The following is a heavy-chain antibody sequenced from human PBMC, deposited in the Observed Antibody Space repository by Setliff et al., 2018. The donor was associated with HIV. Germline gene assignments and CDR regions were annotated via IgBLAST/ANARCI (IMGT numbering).Heavy chain of an antibody. J-gene: IGHJ3*02. CDR1: GFTFSSYA. CDR2: ISGSGGST. Sequence: GGSLRLSCAASGFTFSSYAMSWVRQAPGKGLEWVSAISGSGGSTYYADSVKGRFTISRDNSKNTLYLQMNSLRAEDTAVYYCARYALAVPGYHNAFDIWGQGTMVTVSS. D-gene: IGHD6-19*01. CDR3: ARYALAVPGYHNAFDI. V-gene: IGHV3-23*01.